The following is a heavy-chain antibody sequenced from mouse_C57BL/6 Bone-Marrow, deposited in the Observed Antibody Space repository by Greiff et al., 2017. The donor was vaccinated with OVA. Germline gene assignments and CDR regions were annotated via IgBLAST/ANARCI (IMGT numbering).Heavy chain of an antibody. CDR1: GYTFTSYG. CDR3: ASPYGSSYPYWYVDV. J-gene: IGHJ1*03. CDR2: IYPRSGNT. Sequence: QVQLQQSGAELARPGASVKLSCKASGYTFTSYGISWVKQRTGQGLEWIGEIYPRSGNTYYNEKFKGKATLTADKSSSTAYMELRSLTSEDSAVYFCASPYGSSYPYWYVDVWGTGTTVTVSS. V-gene: IGHV1-81*01. D-gene: IGHD1-1*01.